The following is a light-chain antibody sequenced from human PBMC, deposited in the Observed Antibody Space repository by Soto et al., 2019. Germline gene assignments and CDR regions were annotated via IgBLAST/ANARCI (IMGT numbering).Light chain of an antibody. CDR3: QKYNNWPSLT. Sequence: EIVLTQSPGTLSVSPGERATLSCRASQSVSSNLAWYLQKPGQAPRLLIYGASTRATGIPARFSGSGSGTEFTLTISSLQSEDFAVYYCQKYNNWPSLTVGQGTKVDIK. CDR2: GAS. CDR1: QSVSSN. J-gene: IGKJ1*01. V-gene: IGKV3-15*01.